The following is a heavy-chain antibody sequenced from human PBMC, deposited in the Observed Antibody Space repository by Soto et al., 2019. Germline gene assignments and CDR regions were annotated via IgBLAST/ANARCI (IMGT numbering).Heavy chain of an antibody. Sequence: SVKVSCKASGGTFSSYAISWVRQAPGQGLEWMGGIIPIFGTANYAQKFQGRVTITADESTSTAYMEMSSLRSEDTAVYYCARERGYYYDSSGYPVWGQVTLVTVSS. CDR2: IIPIFGTA. CDR3: ARERGYYYDSSGYPV. J-gene: IGHJ4*02. D-gene: IGHD3-22*01. V-gene: IGHV1-69*13. CDR1: GGTFSSYA.